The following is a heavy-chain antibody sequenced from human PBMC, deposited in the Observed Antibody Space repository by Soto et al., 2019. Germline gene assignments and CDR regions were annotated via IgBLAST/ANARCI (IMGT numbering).Heavy chain of an antibody. CDR3: ARVTTVTRGYDAFDI. D-gene: IGHD4-17*01. Sequence: QVQLQESGPGLVKPSQTLSLTCTVSGGSISSGDYYWSWIRQPPGKGLEWIGYIYYSGSTYYNPSLRCRVTISVDTSKNQFSLKLSSVTAADTAVYYCARVTTVTRGYDAFDIWGQGTMVTVSS. V-gene: IGHV4-30-4*01. J-gene: IGHJ3*02. CDR1: GGSISSGDYY. CDR2: IYYSGST.